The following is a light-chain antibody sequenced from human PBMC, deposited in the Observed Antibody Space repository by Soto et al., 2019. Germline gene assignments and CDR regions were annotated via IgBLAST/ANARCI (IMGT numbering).Light chain of an antibody. J-gene: IGKJ2*01. CDR2: ETS. CDR1: QSVSTN. V-gene: IGKV3-15*01. Sequence: EIVMTQSPATLSVSPGERATLSCRASQSVSTNLAWYQQKPGQAPRLLIYETSTRATGIPARFSGSGSGTEFTLTISSLQSEDSAVYHCQQYNKWPPYTFGQGTKVEIK. CDR3: QQYNKWPPYT.